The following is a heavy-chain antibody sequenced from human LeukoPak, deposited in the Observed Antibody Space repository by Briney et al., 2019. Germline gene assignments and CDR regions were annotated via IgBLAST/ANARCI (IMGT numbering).Heavy chain of an antibody. CDR3: ARIGGSSDI. V-gene: IGHV3-9*03. Sequence: GGSLRLSCAASGFTFDDYAMHWVRQAPGKGLEWVSGISWNSGSIGYADSVKGRFTISRDNAKNSLYLQMNSLRAEDVALYYCARIGGSSDIWGQGTMVTVSS. CDR2: ISWNSGSI. J-gene: IGHJ3*02. CDR1: GFTFDDYA. D-gene: IGHD1-26*01.